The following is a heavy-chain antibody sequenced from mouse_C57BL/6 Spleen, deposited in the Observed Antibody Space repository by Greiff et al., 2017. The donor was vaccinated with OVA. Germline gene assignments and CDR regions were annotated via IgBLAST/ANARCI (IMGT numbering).Heavy chain of an antibody. CDR1: GFTFSSYA. V-gene: IGHV5-4*01. CDR3: ARDLNWDGFDY. D-gene: IGHD4-1*02. CDR2: ISDGGSYT. Sequence: EVKLVESGGGLVKPGGSLKLSCAASGFTFSSYAMSWVRQTPEQRLEWVATISDGGSYTDYPDNVKGRFTISRDNAKNNLYLQMSHLKSEDTAMYYCARDLNWDGFDYWGQGTTLTVSS. J-gene: IGHJ2*01.